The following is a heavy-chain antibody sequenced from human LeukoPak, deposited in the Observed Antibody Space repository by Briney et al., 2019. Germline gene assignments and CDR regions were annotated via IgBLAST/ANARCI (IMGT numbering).Heavy chain of an antibody. D-gene: IGHD4-23*01. CDR2: IYYSGST. CDR1: GGSISSSSYY. Sequence: SETLSLTCTVSGGSISSSSYYWGWIRQPPGKGLEWIGSIYYSGSTYYNPSLKSRVTISVDTSKNQFSLKLSSVTAADTAVYYCARRGKEKDLDYWGQGTLVTVSS. J-gene: IGHJ4*02. CDR3: ARRGKEKDLDY. V-gene: IGHV4-39*01.